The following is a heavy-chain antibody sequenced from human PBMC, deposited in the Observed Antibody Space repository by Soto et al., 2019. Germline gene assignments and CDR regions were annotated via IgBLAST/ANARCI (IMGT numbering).Heavy chain of an antibody. CDR1: GFTFSSYA. D-gene: IGHD3-3*01. J-gene: IGHJ4*02. CDR3: AKTPYDFWSPGQYYFDR. Sequence: GGSLRLSCAASGFTFSSYAMHWVRQAPGKGLEWVAVISYDGSNKYYADSVKGRFTISRDNSRKTLYLQMDSLRAEDTAVYYCAKTPYDFWSPGQYYFDRWGQGTLVTVSS. V-gene: IGHV3-30-3*02. CDR2: ISYDGSNK.